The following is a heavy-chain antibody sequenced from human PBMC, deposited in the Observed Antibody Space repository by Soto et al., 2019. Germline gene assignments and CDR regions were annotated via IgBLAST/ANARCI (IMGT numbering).Heavy chain of an antibody. CDR3: ATYPRSDCSSTSCYYDAFDI. J-gene: IGHJ3*02. CDR1: GYTLTELS. CDR2: FDPEDGET. Sequence: ASVKVSCKVSGYTLTELSMHWVRQAPGKGLEWMGGFDPEDGETIYAQKFQGRVTMTEDTSTDTAYMELSSLRSEDTAVYYCATYPRSDCSSTSCYYDAFDIWGQGTMVTVSS. V-gene: IGHV1-24*01. D-gene: IGHD2-2*01.